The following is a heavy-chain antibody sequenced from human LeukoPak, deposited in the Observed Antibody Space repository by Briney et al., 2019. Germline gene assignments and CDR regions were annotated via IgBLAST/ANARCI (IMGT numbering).Heavy chain of an antibody. J-gene: IGHJ4*02. D-gene: IGHD6-19*01. CDR3: ARAGSSGWDYYFDY. CDR1: GGTFSSYT. CDR2: IIPIFGTA. Sequence: SVEVSCKASGGTFSSYTITWVRQAPGQGLEWMGGIIPIFGTANYAQKFQGRVTITADESTSTAYMELSSLRSEDTAVYYCARAGSSGWDYYFDYWGQGTLVTVSS. V-gene: IGHV1-69*01.